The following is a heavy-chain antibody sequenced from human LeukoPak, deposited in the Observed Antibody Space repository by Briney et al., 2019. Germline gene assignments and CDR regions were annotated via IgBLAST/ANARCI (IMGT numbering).Heavy chain of an antibody. CDR3: ARDGADYDILTRHYYYFAMDV. D-gene: IGHD3-9*01. Sequence: ASVKVSCKASGYTFTSYGISWVRQAPGQGLEWVGWISSYNGNTNYAQNLQGRVTMTTDTSTSTAYMELRSLRSDDAAVYYCARDGADYDILTRHYYYFAMDVWGQGTTVTVSS. J-gene: IGHJ6*02. CDR1: GYTFTSYG. V-gene: IGHV1-18*01. CDR2: ISSYNGNT.